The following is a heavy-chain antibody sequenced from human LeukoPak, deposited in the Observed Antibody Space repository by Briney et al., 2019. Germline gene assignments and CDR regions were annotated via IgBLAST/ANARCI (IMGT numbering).Heavy chain of an antibody. V-gene: IGHV3-7*01. D-gene: IGHD3-3*01. Sequence: WGSLRLSCTASGFTFSSYWMSWVRQAPGKGLEWVANIKQDGSDKYYVDSVKGRFTISRDNAKNSLYLQLNSLRAEDTAVYSCARDKGVDFWSSFLNWGQGTLVTVSS. CDR2: IKQDGSDK. CDR1: GFTFSSYW. CDR3: ARDKGVDFWSSFLN. J-gene: IGHJ4*02.